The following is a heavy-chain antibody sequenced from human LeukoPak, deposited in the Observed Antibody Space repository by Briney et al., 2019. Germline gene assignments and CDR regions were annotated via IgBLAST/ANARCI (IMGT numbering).Heavy chain of an antibody. D-gene: IGHD3-3*01. Sequence: SETQTLTCTVSGGSISSSNYYWGWIRQPPGKGLEWIGSIYYSGSTYYNPSLKSQVTIYVDTSKNQFSLNLTSVTAADTAVYYCARHGITIFGVVILLWFDPWRERTRDPVSS. CDR2: IYYSGST. CDR1: GGSISSSNYY. V-gene: IGHV4-39*01. CDR3: ARHGITIFGVVILLWFDP. J-gene: IGHJ5*01.